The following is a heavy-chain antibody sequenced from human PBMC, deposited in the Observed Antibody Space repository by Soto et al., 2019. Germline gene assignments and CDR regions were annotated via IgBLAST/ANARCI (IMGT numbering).Heavy chain of an antibody. CDR2: ISSGSDTI. D-gene: IGHD3-22*01. Sequence: GGSLRLSCAASRFTFSSYSMNWVRQAPGKGLQWVSYISSGSDTIYYADSVKGRFAISRDNAKNSLYLQMNSLRDEDTAVYYCARGHYNFDSSGYYLFDYWGQGT. V-gene: IGHV3-48*02. CDR3: ARGHYNFDSSGYYLFDY. CDR1: RFTFSSYS. J-gene: IGHJ4*02.